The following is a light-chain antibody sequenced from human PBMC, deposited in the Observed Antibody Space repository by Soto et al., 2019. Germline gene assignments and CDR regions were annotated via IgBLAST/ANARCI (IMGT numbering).Light chain of an antibody. CDR3: QQYNSYPLT. V-gene: IGKV1-16*01. J-gene: IGKJ4*01. Sequence: TITCRASQSISSYLNWYQQKPGKAPKLLIYAASSLQSGVPSRFSGSGSGTEFTLTISSLQPDDFATYYCQQYNSYPLTFGGGTKVDIK. CDR2: AAS. CDR1: QSISSY.